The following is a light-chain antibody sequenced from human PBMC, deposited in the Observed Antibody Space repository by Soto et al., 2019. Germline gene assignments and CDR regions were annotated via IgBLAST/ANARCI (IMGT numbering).Light chain of an antibody. CDR2: AAS. V-gene: IGKV1-39*01. J-gene: IGKJ4*01. CDR3: QQSYCTRT. Sequence: DIQMTQSPSSLSASVGDRVTITCRASQSISSYLNWYQQKPGKAPKLLIYAASSLQSGVPSRFSGSGSGTDFTLTISSLQPEDFATYYCQQSYCTRTFGGGTKVEIK. CDR1: QSISSY.